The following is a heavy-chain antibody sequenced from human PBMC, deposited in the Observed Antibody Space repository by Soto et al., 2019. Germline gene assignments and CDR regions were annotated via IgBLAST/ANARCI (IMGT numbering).Heavy chain of an antibody. Sequence: SETLSLTCSVSGGSISDYYWSWIRQPPGKGLEWIGYTYYGWNTNYNPSLKSRVTISVDTSKNQFSLKLISATAADTAVYYCARDREYYDSSGLYFDYWGQGTLVTVSS. D-gene: IGHD3-22*01. V-gene: IGHV4-59*01. CDR3: ARDREYYDSSGLYFDY. J-gene: IGHJ4*02. CDR2: TYYGWNT. CDR1: GGSISDYY.